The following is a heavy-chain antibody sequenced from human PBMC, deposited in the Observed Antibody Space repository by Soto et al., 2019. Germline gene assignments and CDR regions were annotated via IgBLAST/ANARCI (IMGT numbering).Heavy chain of an antibody. CDR1: GGTLSSFINYP. D-gene: IGHD3-3*01. CDR2: IVPNVGTV. V-gene: IGHV1-69*06. J-gene: IGHJ4*02. CDR3: ARRDTSGFLRYFDN. Sequence: SVKVSCKASGGTLSSFINYPINWVRQAPGQGLEWMGGIVPNVGTVNYAQKFQGRVTITADKSTGTAYMELSSLRSEDTALYYCARRDTSGFLRYFDNWGQGTLVTVSS.